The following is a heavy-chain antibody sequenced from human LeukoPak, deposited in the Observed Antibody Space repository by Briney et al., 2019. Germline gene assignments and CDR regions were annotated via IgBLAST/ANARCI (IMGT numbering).Heavy chain of an antibody. V-gene: IGHV4-59*02. CDR1: GGAVSSDY. Sequence: PSETLSLTCTLSGGAVSSDYWSWIRQPPGKRLEWIGYIHHSGSTYYNPSPESRVTMSVDTSKSLLSLKLTSVTAADTAVYYCARDSLWFGEAYGMDVWGQGTTVIVSS. J-gene: IGHJ6*02. CDR3: ARDSLWFGEAYGMDV. D-gene: IGHD3-10*01. CDR2: IHHSGST.